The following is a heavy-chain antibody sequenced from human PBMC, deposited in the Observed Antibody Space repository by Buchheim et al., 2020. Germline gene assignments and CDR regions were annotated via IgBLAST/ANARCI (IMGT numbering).Heavy chain of an antibody. Sequence: EEQLVESGGGLVQPGGSLKLSCVASGFTFSNYWMSWVRQAPGKGLEWLANIYRDGSAKNYVDSVKGRFTISRDNAKNSLYLQMNSLRVEDTAVYYCVRDDVGGMGEHWGQGIL. CDR2: IYRDGSAK. CDR1: GFTFSNYW. D-gene: IGHD1-26*01. CDR3: VRDDVGGMGEH. V-gene: IGHV3-7*01. J-gene: IGHJ4*02.